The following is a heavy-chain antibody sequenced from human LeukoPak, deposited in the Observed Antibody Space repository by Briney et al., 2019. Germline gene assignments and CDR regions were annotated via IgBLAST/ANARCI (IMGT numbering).Heavy chain of an antibody. Sequence: GGSLTLSCAASGFTFSSYGMHWVRQAPGKGLEGAAVISYDGSNKYYADSVKGRFTISRDNSKNTLYLQMNSLRAEDTAVYYCAKDARGYDSRGYLDYWGQGTLVTVSS. CDR3: AKDARGYDSRGYLDY. V-gene: IGHV3-30*18. J-gene: IGHJ4*02. D-gene: IGHD3-22*01. CDR2: ISYDGSNK. CDR1: GFTFSSYG.